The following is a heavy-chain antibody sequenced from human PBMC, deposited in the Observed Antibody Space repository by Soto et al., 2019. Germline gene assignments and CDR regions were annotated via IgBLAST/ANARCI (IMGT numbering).Heavy chain of an antibody. CDR3: AKNGQPPYYYYGLDV. Sequence: QGQLVQSGAEVKMPGASVKVSCKASGYTFTRYGISWVRQAPGQGLEGMGWISGYNGDANYAQRFQGRVSMTIDTSTTTAYMELRTLTSDDTAVYYCAKNGQPPYYYYGLDVWGQGTTVTVSS. V-gene: IGHV1-18*01. D-gene: IGHD2-8*01. J-gene: IGHJ6*02. CDR2: ISGYNGDA. CDR1: GYTFTRYG.